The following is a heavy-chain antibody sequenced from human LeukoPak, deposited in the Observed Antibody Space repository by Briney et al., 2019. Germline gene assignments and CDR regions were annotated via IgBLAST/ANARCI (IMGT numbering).Heavy chain of an antibody. CDR3: ARVFPYCSSTSCYIVKYKYYFDY. V-gene: IGHV3-7*01. D-gene: IGHD2-2*02. J-gene: IGHJ4*02. CDR2: IKQDGSEK. CDR1: GFTLSGDW. Sequence: PGGSLRLSCVVSGFTLSGDWMSWVRQAPGKGLEWVANIKQDGSEKYYVDSVKGRFTISRDNAKNSLYLQMNSLRAEDTAVYYCARVFPYCSSTSCYIVKYKYYFDYWGQGTLVTVSS.